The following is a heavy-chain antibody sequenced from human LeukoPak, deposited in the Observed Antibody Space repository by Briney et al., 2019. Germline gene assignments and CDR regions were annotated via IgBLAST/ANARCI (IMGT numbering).Heavy chain of an antibody. J-gene: IGHJ4*02. CDR1: GGTFSRYA. CDR3: AISYSGTEGY. Sequence: GASVKVSCKASGGTFSRYAMSWVRQAPGQGLEWMGGIIPIFGTASFAQKFQGRVTITADESTGTAYMELSSLRSEDTAVYYCAISYSGTEGYWGQGTLVTVSS. CDR2: IIPIFGTA. V-gene: IGHV1-69*13. D-gene: IGHD1-26*01.